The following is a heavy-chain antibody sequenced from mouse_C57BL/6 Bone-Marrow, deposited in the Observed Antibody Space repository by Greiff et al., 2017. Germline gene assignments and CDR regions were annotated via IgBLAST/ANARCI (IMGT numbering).Heavy chain of an antibody. Sequence: VKLQASGAELVRPGTSVKLSCKASGYTFTSYWMHWVKQRPGQGLEWIGVIDPSDSYTNYNQKFKGKATLTVDTSSSTAYMQLSSLTSEDSAVYYCARGVYDSDYWGQGTSVTVSS. CDR1: GYTFTSYW. CDR3: ARGVYDSDY. D-gene: IGHD2-3*01. V-gene: IGHV1-59*01. CDR2: IDPSDSYT. J-gene: IGHJ4*01.